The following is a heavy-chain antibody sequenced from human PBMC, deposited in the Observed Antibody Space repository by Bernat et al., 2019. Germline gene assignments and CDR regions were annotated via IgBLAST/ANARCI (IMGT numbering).Heavy chain of an antibody. Sequence: QLQLQESGPGLVKPSETLSLTCTVSGGSISSSSYYWGWIRQPPGKGLEWIGSIYNSGSTYYNPSLKSRVTMSVDTSKNQFALKLSSVTAADTAVYYCARRSGSDYDYRFDDWGQGTLVTVSS. CDR1: GGSISSSSYY. J-gene: IGHJ4*02. D-gene: IGHD5-12*01. CDR3: ARRSGSDYDYRFDD. V-gene: IGHV4-39*01. CDR2: IYNSGST.